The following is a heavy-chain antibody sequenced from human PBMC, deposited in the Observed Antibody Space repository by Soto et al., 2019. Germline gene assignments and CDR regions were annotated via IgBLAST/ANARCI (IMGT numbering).Heavy chain of an antibody. J-gene: IGHJ5*02. CDR3: AREDMGWVRTTPSSFNWFDP. Sequence: QVQLVQSGAEVKKPGASVKVSCKASGYTFTSYGISWVRQAPGQGLEWMGWISAYNGNTNYAQKLQGRVTMTPDTATSPAYMELRSLRTDDTAVYSCAREDMGWVRTTPSSFNWFDPWGQGTLVTVS. D-gene: IGHD4-4*01. CDR2: ISAYNGNT. CDR1: GYTFTSYG. V-gene: IGHV1-18*01.